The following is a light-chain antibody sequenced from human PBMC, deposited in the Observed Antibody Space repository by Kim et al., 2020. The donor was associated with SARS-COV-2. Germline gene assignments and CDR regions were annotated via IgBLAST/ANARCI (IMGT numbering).Light chain of an antibody. CDR2: LAS. Sequence: PGESATLSCRASQSVSSNYLAWYHQRPGQAPRLLIYLASTRATGAPDRFSGSGSGTAFTLTIRRLEPDDSGVFYCQQYDTSPYTFGQGTKV. CDR1: QSVSSNY. CDR3: QQYDTSPYT. J-gene: IGKJ2*01. V-gene: IGKV3-20*01.